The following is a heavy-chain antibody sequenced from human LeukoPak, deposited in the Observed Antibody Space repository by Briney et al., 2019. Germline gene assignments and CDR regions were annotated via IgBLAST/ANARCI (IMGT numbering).Heavy chain of an antibody. Sequence: GGSLRLSCAASGFTFSSYAMSWVRQAPGKGLEWVSAISGSGGSTYYADSVKGRFTISRDNSKNTLYLQMNSLRAEDTAVYYCARDREGDYCDTWFDPWGQGTLVTVSS. J-gene: IGHJ5*02. D-gene: IGHD4-17*01. CDR3: ARDREGDYCDTWFDP. V-gene: IGHV3-23*01. CDR1: GFTFSSYA. CDR2: ISGSGGST.